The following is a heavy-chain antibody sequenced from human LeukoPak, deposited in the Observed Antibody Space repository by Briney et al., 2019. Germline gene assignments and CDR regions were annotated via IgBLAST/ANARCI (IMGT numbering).Heavy chain of an antibody. V-gene: IGHV1-2*06. CDR1: GYTFTAYY. CDR3: ASGHESPPG. Sequence: ASVKVSCKASGYTFTAYYMHWVRQAPGQGLEWMGRINPNSGGTNYAQKFQGRVTMTRGTSINTAYMELTSLRSDDTAMYFCASGHESPPGWGQGTLVTVSS. CDR2: INPNSGGT. J-gene: IGHJ4*02.